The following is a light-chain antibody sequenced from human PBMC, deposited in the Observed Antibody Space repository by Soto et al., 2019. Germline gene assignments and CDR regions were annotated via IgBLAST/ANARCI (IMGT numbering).Light chain of an antibody. CDR2: DVA. V-gene: IGLV2-14*03. Sequence: QSVLTQPASVSDSPGQSITISCTGTSSDVGGSNFVSWYQQHPGKPPKLIIYDVANRPSGVSNRFSSSKSGSTASLIISRLQTEDEADYYCVSYTSSTTYVFGTGTKVTV. CDR3: VSYTSSTTYV. J-gene: IGLJ1*01. CDR1: SSDVGGSNF.